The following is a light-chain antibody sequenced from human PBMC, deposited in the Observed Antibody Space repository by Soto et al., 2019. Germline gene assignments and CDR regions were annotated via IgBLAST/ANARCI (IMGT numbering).Light chain of an antibody. V-gene: IGKV3-20*01. CDR1: QSVNSRY. CDR3: QHFGGSPPIT. J-gene: IGKJ5*01. CDR2: GAS. Sequence: EIILTQSPGTLSLSPGERATLSCRASQSVNSRYLAWYQQKPGQAPRLVIYGASSRAIGIPDRFSGSESGTDFTLTIRRLEPEDFAVYYCQHFGGSPPITFGQGTRLEI.